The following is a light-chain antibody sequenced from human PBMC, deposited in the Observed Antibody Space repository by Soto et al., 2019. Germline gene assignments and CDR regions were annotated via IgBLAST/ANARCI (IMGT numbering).Light chain of an antibody. CDR1: QSLLRSNGENC. V-gene: IGKV2-28*01. J-gene: IGKJ4*01. Sequence: VMTQSPPSLPVTPGEPASISCKSSQSLLRSNGENCLAWYLQRPGQSPQLLIHLGSTRAAGVPDRFSGSGSGTDFTLTISRVEAEDVGVYYCMQAIERPVTFGGGTKVEIK. CDR2: LGS. CDR3: MQAIERPVT.